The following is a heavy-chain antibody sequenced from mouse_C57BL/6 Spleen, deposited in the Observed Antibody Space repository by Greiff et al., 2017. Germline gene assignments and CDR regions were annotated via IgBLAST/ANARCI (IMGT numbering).Heavy chain of an antibody. D-gene: IGHD1-1*01. V-gene: IGHV1-53*01. CDR2: INPSNGGT. J-gene: IGHJ1*03. Sequence: QVQLQQPGTELVKPGASVKLSCKASGYTFTSSWMHWVKQRPGQGLEWIGNINPSNGGTNSNEKFKSKATLTLDKSSSTAYMQLSSLTSEDSAVYYCAYYGSSYWYFEVWGTGTTVTVSS. CDR3: AYYGSSYWYFEV. CDR1: GYTFTSSW.